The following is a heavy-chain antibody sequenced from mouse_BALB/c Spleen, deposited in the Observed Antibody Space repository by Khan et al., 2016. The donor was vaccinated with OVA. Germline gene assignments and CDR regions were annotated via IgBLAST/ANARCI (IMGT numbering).Heavy chain of an antibody. D-gene: IGHD2-3*01. V-gene: IGHV3-2*02. J-gene: IGHJ4*01. Sequence: EVKLEVSGPGLVKPSQSLSLTCTVTGYSITSDYAWNWIRQFPGNQLEWMGYISSSGSTNYNPALKSRISITRNTSKNQFFLQLNSVTTEDTATYYCARDGSRYNYAMDYWGQGTSVTVSS. CDR3: ARDGSRYNYAMDY. CDR1: GYSITSDYA. CDR2: ISSSGST.